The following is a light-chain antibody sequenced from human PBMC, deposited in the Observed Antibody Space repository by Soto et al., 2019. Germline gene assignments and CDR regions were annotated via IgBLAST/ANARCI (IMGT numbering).Light chain of an antibody. Sequence: GDRVTFTCRASQGISSYLGWYPQKPRKAPKLLIYVTSTLQSGVPSRLSGSGSGTDFTLTISSLQPADFAVYYCQQYGSSGTFGQGTKVDIK. V-gene: IGKV1-9*01. CDR3: QQYGSSGT. CDR2: VTS. J-gene: IGKJ1*01. CDR1: QGISSY.